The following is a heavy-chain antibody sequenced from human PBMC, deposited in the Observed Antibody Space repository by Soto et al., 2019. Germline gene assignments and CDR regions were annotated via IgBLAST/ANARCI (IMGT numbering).Heavy chain of an antibody. CDR1: GYTFTNNA. CDR2: INIATGNT. Sequence: QVHLVQSGAEVKNPGASVKVSCKASGYTFTNNAMHWVRQAPAQRLEWMGWINIATGNTKYSRKFLGRISLTRDTSATTVYMELSRLTSTDTAVYYCARDILFENWFAPWGQGTLVTVSS. CDR3: ARDILFENWFAP. J-gene: IGHJ5*02. V-gene: IGHV1-3*04.